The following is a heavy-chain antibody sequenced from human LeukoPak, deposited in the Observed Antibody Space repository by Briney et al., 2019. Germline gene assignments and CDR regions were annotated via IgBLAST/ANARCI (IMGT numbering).Heavy chain of an antibody. V-gene: IGHV3-23*01. CDR3: AKYRGDGYKWGYFQE. Sequence: GGSLRLSCAASGFTFSSYAMSWVRQAPGKGLEWVSGISSNGGSTYYADSVKGRFTISRDNSKNTLCLQINSLRAEDTAVYYCAKYRGDGYKWGYFQEWGQGTLVTVSS. J-gene: IGHJ1*01. CDR1: GFTFSSYA. D-gene: IGHD5-24*01. CDR2: ISSNGGST.